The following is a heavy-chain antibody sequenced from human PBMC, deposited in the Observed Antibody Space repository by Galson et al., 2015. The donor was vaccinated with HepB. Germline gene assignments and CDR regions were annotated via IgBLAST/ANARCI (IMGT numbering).Heavy chain of an antibody. V-gene: IGHV3-7*01. D-gene: IGHD3-16*01. CDR1: GFTFSLYW. CDR2: IKQDGSEK. J-gene: IGHJ4*02. Sequence: SLRLSCAASGFTFSLYWMTWVRQAPGKGLERVANIKQDGSEKYYVDSVKGRFTISRDNAKNLLYLQMNSLRVEDTAVYYCARTGGDYWGQGTLVTVSS. CDR3: ARTGGDY.